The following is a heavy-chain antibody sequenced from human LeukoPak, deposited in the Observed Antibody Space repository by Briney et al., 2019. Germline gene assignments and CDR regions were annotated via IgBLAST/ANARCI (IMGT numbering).Heavy chain of an antibody. CDR3: ASGDLGYCSSTSCPTRGNAFDA. J-gene: IGHJ3*01. Sequence: ASVKVSCKASGYTFTTYTIHWVRQAPGQRLEWMGWINAGNDKTKYSQKFQGRVTITRDTSASTAYVELSSLRSEDAAVYYCASGDLGYCSSTSCPTRGNAFDAWGQGTMVTVSS. D-gene: IGHD2-2*01. CDR2: INAGNDKT. V-gene: IGHV1-3*01. CDR1: GYTFTTYT.